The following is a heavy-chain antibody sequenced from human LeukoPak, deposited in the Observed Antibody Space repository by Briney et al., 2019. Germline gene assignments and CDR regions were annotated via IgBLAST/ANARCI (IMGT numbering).Heavy chain of an antibody. V-gene: IGHV4-34*01. CDR1: GGYFSGYY. Sequence: PSETLSLTCAVYGGYFSGYYWSWLRQPPGKGLEWIGEINHSGSTNYNPSLKSRVTISVDTSKNQFSLKLSSVTAADTAVYYCARAFIAVAGRDAFDIWGQGTMVTVSS. J-gene: IGHJ3*02. CDR2: INHSGST. CDR3: ARAFIAVAGRDAFDI. D-gene: IGHD6-19*01.